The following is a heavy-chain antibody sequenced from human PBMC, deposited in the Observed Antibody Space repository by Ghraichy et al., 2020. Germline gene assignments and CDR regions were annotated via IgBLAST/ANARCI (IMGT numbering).Heavy chain of an antibody. CDR3: AREGGWIQLWGRGGHFGY. CDR2: INSDGSST. D-gene: IGHD5-18*01. J-gene: IGHJ4*02. Sequence: GGSLRLSCAASGFTFSSYWMHWVRQAPGKGLVWVSRINSDGSSTSYADSVKGRFTISRDNAKNTLYLQMNSLRAEDTAVYYCAREGGWIQLWGRGGHFGYWGQGTLVTVSS. CDR1: GFTFSSYW. V-gene: IGHV3-74*01.